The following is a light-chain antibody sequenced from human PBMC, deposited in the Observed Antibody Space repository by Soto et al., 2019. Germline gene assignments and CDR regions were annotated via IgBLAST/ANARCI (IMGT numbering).Light chain of an antibody. Sequence: DIQMTQSPSSLSASVGDRGTITYRASQSISSYLNWFQQKPGKAPKLLIYAASSLQSGVPSRFSGSGSGTDFTLTISSLQPEDFATYYCQQSYSTPPTFGRGTKVDI. CDR2: AAS. CDR1: QSISSY. J-gene: IGKJ1*01. V-gene: IGKV1-39*01. CDR3: QQSYSTPPT.